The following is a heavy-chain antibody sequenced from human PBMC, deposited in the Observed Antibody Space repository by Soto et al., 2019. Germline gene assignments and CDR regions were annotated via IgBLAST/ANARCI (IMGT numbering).Heavy chain of an antibody. CDR3: ARVRGSSRPYNWFDP. CDR2: INHSGST. CDR1: GGSFSGYY. D-gene: IGHD6-13*01. V-gene: IGHV4-34*01. J-gene: IGHJ5*02. Sequence: PSETLSLTCAVYGGSFSGYYWTWIRQPPGTGLEWIGEINHSGSTNYNPSLKSRVTISVDTSKNQFSLKLTSVTAADTAVYYCARVRGSSRPYNWFDPWGQGTLVTVS.